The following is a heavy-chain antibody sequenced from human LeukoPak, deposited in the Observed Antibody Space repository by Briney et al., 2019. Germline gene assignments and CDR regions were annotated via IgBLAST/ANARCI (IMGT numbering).Heavy chain of an antibody. D-gene: IGHD6-13*01. CDR3: ARAPIAAALNY. CDR2: IYSGGST. CDR1: GFTVSSYY. V-gene: IGHV3-66*01. J-gene: IGHJ4*02. Sequence: GGSLRLSCAASGFTVSSYYMTWVRQAPGKGLEWVSVIYSGGSTYYADSVKGRVAISRDNSKNTVFLQMNSVRAEDTAVYYCARAPIAAALNYWGQGTLVTVSS.